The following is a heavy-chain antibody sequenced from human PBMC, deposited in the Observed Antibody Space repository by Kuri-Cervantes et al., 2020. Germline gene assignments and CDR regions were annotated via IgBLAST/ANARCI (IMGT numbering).Heavy chain of an antibody. V-gene: IGHV3-9*01. Sequence: SLKISCAASGFTFDDYAMHWVRQAPGKGLEWVSGISWNSGSIGYADSVKGRFTISKDNAKNSLYLQMNSLRAGDTALYYCAKDIHDSSGYYSHFDYWGQETLVTVSS. CDR2: ISWNSGSI. D-gene: IGHD3-22*01. CDR1: GFTFDDYA. CDR3: AKDIHDSSGYYSHFDY. J-gene: IGHJ4*02.